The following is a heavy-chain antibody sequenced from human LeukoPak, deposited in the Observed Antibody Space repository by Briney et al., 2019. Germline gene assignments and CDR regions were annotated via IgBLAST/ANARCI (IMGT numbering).Heavy chain of an antibody. Sequence: SETLSLTCAVYGGSFSGYYWSWIRQPPGKGLEWIGEINHSGSTNYNPSLKSRVTISVDTSKNQFSLKPSSVTAADTAVYYCARGLYDSSGYFDYWGQGTLVTVSS. CDR3: ARGLYDSSGYFDY. CDR2: INHSGST. D-gene: IGHD3-22*01. V-gene: IGHV4-34*01. CDR1: GGSFSGYY. J-gene: IGHJ4*02.